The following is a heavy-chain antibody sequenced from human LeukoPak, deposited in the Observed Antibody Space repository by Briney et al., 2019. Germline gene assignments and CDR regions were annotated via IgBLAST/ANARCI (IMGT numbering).Heavy chain of an antibody. Sequence: GGSLRLSCAASGLTFSNYWMTWVRQAPGKGLEWVANIKQDGSEKYYVDSVKGRFTISRDNAKNSLYLQMNSLRAEDTAVYYCARLWVWGSYRDFDYWGQGTLVTVSS. CDR2: IKQDGSEK. V-gene: IGHV3-7*01. D-gene: IGHD3-16*01. J-gene: IGHJ4*02. CDR3: ARLWVWGSYRDFDY. CDR1: GLTFSNYW.